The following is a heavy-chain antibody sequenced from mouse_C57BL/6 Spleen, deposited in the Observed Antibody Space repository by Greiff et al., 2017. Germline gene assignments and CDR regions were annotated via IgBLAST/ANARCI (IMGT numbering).Heavy chain of an antibody. CDR2: FHPYNDDT. Sequence: VKLQQSGAELVQPGASVKMSCKASGYTFTTYPIEWMKQNHGKSLEWIGNFHPYNDDTKYNEKFNGKATLTVEKSSSTVYLELSRLTSDDSAVYYCARNDGNYGFFDYWGQGTTLTVSS. V-gene: IGHV1-47*01. CDR1: GYTFTTYP. J-gene: IGHJ2*01. D-gene: IGHD2-3*01. CDR3: ARNDGNYGFFDY.